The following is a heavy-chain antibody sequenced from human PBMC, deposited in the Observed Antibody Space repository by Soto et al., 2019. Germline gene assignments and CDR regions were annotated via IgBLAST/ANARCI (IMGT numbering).Heavy chain of an antibody. CDR2: INPNNGAT. V-gene: IGHV1-2*02. D-gene: IGHD1-26*01. CDR1: RYIFTAYF. CDR3: ASHYPGARFDS. J-gene: IGHJ5*01. Sequence: QVQLVQSVAEVKKPGASVKVSCKAPRYIFTAYFMHWVRQAPGQGLERMGWINPNNGATNYGLSCQRRVTMTRDTSISTAYMKLRSLRSDDTAVYYCASHYPGARFDSWGQGTLVIVSS.